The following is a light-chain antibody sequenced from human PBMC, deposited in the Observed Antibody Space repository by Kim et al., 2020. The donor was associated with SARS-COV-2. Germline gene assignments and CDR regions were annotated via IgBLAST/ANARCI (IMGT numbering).Light chain of an antibody. J-gene: IGKJ4*01. CDR2: HAF. CDR1: QSIGTD. CDR3: QQYNDWPLT. V-gene: IGKV3D-15*01. Sequence: LAPRERATLSCTASQSIGTDLAWYQQKPGQAPRLLIYHAFTRATGIPARISGSWSGTVFTLTISSLQSEDFAVYYCQQYNDWPLTFGGGTKLEI.